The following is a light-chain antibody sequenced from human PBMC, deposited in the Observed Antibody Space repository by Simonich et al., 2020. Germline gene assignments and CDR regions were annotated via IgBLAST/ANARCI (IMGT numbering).Light chain of an antibody. J-gene: IGKJ1*01. V-gene: IGKV3-15*01. Sequence: EIVMTQSPATLSVSPVERATLSCRASQSVNSNLAWNQKKPGQAPRLLIYGASTRATGIPARFSGSGSGTEFTLTISSMQSEDFAVYYCQQYNNWWTFGQGTKVEIK. CDR2: GAS. CDR1: QSVNSN. CDR3: QQYNNWWT.